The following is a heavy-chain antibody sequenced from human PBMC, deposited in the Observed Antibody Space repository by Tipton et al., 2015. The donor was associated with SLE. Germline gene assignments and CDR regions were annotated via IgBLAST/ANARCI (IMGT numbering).Heavy chain of an antibody. CDR3: AHMTTVTTQDY. Sequence: SLRLSCAASGFTFSNYEMNWVRQAPGKGLEWVSYISSSGSTIYYADSVKGRFTISRDNAKNSLYLQMNSLRAEDTAVYYCAHMTTVTTQDYWGQGTLVTASS. D-gene: IGHD4-17*01. V-gene: IGHV3-48*03. CDR1: GFTFSNYE. J-gene: IGHJ4*02. CDR2: ISSSGSTI.